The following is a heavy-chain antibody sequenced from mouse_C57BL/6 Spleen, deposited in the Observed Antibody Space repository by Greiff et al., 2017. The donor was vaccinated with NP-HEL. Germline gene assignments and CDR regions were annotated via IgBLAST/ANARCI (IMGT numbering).Heavy chain of an antibody. CDR1: GFNIKDDY. Sequence: VQLKESGAELVRPGASVKLSCTASGFNIKDDYMHWVKQRPEQGLEWIGWIDPENGDTEYASKFQGKATITADTSSNTAYLQLSSLTSEDTAVYYCTTLGGPYAMDYWGQGTSVTVSS. J-gene: IGHJ4*01. V-gene: IGHV14-4*01. CDR2: IDPENGDT. CDR3: TTLGGPYAMDY.